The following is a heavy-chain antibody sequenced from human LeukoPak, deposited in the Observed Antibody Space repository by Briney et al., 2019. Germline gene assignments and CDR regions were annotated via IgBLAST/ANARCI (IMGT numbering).Heavy chain of an antibody. J-gene: IGHJ3*01. CDR2: IGKGGDT. Sequence: GGSLRLSCEASGLTFSTYDMHWVRQATGEGLEWVSGIGKGGDTYYVGSVKGRFTISRENAKNSLYLQMNSLRSGDTAVYYCARGGYSGFDVWGQGTVVTVSS. CDR3: ARGGYSGFDV. CDR1: GLTFSTYD. D-gene: IGHD5-12*01. V-gene: IGHV3-13*04.